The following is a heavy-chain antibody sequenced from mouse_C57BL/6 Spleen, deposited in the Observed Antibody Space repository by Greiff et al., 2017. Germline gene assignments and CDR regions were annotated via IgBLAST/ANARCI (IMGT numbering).Heavy chain of an antibody. CDR1: GFSLPSYG. V-gene: IGHV2-5*01. CDR2: LWRGGST. D-gene: IGHD1-1*01. J-gene: IGHJ4*01. Sequence: VQLQQSGPGLVQPSQSLSITCTVSGFSLPSYGVHWVRQSPGKGLEWLGVLWRGGSTDYNAAFMSRLSITKDNSKSQVFFKMNSLQADDTAIDYWAKTCGSYAMDYWGQGTSVTVSS. CDR3: AKTCGSYAMDY.